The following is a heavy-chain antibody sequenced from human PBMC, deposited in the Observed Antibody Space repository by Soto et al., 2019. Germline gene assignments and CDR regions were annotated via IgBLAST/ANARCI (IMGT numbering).Heavy chain of an antibody. Sequence: QITLKESGPTLVKPTQTLTLTCTFSGFSLSTSGVGVGWIRQPPGKALEWLALIYWDDDKRYSPSLKSRLTITKDTSKNQVVLTMTNMDPVDTATYYCAHRAHGVHPPIVVVPAAMRLWEGWFDPWGQGTLVTVSS. CDR1: GFSLSTSGVG. J-gene: IGHJ5*02. CDR2: IYWDDDK. D-gene: IGHD2-2*01. V-gene: IGHV2-5*02. CDR3: AHRAHGVHPPIVVVPAAMRLWEGWFDP.